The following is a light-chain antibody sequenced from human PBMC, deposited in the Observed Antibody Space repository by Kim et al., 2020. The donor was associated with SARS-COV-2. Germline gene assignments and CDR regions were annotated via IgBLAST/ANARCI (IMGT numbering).Light chain of an antibody. CDR3: QHYKSYPLT. Sequence: ASVGDRVTITCRASQDISNYLAWFQQKPGKAPKSLIYDASTLQSGVPSKFSGIGSGTDFTLTISSLPPEDFATYYCQHYKSYPLTFAQGTRLEIK. CDR2: DAS. V-gene: IGKV1-16*02. J-gene: IGKJ5*01. CDR1: QDISNY.